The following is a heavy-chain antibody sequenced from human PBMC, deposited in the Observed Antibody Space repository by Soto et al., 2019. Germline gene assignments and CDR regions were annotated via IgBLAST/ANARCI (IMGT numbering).Heavy chain of an antibody. J-gene: IGHJ6*02. Sequence: PGGSLRFSCAASGFTFSSYWMHWVRQAPGKGLVWVSRINSDGSSTSYADSVKGRFTISRDNAKNTLYLQMNSLRAEDTDVYYCARDLVAASSFNYYYYGMDVWGQGTTVTVSS. CDR1: GFTFSSYW. V-gene: IGHV3-74*01. CDR2: INSDGSST. D-gene: IGHD6-6*01. CDR3: ARDLVAASSFNYYYYGMDV.